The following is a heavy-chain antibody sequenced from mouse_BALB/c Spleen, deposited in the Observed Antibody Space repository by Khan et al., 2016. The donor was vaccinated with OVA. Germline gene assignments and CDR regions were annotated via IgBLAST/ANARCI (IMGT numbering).Heavy chain of an antibody. J-gene: IGHJ3*01. CDR2: INTNSGEP. Sequence: QIQLVQSGPELKKPGETVKISCKASGYTFTNYGMNWVKQAPGKGLKWMGWINTNSGEPTYAEEFKGRFAFSLETSARTAYLQINNLKNEDTATYCCARGNYYGSNSWFAYWGQGTLVTVSA. CDR3: ARGNYYGSNSWFAY. CDR1: GYTFTNYG. D-gene: IGHD1-1*01. V-gene: IGHV9-3*02.